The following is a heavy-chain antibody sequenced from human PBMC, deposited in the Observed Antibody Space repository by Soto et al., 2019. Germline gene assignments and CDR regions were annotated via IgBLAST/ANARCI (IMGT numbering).Heavy chain of an antibody. CDR2: IYYSGST. V-gene: IGHV4-61*01. J-gene: IGHJ4*02. Sequence: SETLSLTCTVSGGSVSSGSYYWSWIRQPPGKGLGWIGYIYYSGSTNYNPSLKSRVTISVDTSKNQFSLKLSSVTAADTAVYYCARGGGVNYYGSGSYLPPPFDYWGQGTLVTVSS. CDR3: ARGGGVNYYGSGSYLPPPFDY. D-gene: IGHD3-10*01. CDR1: GGSVSSGSYY.